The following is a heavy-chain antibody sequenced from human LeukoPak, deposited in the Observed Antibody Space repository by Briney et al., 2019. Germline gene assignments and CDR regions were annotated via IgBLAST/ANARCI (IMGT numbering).Heavy chain of an antibody. Sequence: SSETLSLTCAVYGGSFSGYYWSWIRQPPGKGLEWIGEINHSGSTNYNPSLKSRVTISVDTSKNQFSLKLSSVTAADTAVYYCARGEEHYGDYAGAFDIWGQGTMVTVSS. CDR2: INHSGST. CDR3: ARGEEHYGDYAGAFDI. CDR1: GGSFSGYY. D-gene: IGHD4-17*01. V-gene: IGHV4-34*01. J-gene: IGHJ3*02.